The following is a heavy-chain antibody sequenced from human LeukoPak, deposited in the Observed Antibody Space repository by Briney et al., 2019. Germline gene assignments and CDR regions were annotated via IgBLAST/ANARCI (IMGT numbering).Heavy chain of an antibody. Sequence: PSETLSLTCAVYGGSFSGYYWSWIRQPPGKGLEWIGEINHSGSTNYNPSLKSRVTISVDTSKNQFSLKLSPVTAADTAVYYCARGSLFLWFDPWGQGTLVTVSS. CDR3: ARGSLFLWFDP. D-gene: IGHD3-10*02. V-gene: IGHV4-34*01. J-gene: IGHJ5*02. CDR1: GGSFSGYY. CDR2: INHSGST.